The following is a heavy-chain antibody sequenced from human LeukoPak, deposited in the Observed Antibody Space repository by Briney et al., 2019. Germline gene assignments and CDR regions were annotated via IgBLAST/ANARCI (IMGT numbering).Heavy chain of an antibody. CDR1: GGSISSSSYY. V-gene: IGHV4-39*07. CDR3: ARRSYYCSSTSCYSRYYYMDV. J-gene: IGHJ6*03. D-gene: IGHD2-2*01. CDR2: IYYSGST. Sequence: SETLSLTCTVSGGSISSSSYYWGWIRQPPGKGLEWIGSIYYSGSTYYNPSLKSRVTISVDTSKNQFSLKLSSVTAADTAVYYCARRSYYCSSTSCYSRYYYMDVWGKGRRSPSP.